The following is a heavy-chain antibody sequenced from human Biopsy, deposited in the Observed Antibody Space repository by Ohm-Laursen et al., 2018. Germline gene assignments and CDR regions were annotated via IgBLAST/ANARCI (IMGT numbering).Heavy chain of an antibody. CDR3: GNEVHGRDY. Sequence: SDTLSLTCAVFGKTFSDYHWSWLRQPPGKGLEWIGQINQAGTTNYNPSLKSRVSISADASKYEFSLRLTSVTAADTAVYLCGNEVHGRDYWGLGAQVTVSS. CDR1: GKTFSDYH. D-gene: IGHD2-15*01. J-gene: IGHJ4*02. V-gene: IGHV4-34*08. CDR2: INQAGTT.